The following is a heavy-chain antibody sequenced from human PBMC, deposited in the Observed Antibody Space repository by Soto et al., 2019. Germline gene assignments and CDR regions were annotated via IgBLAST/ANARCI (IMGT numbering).Heavy chain of an antibody. Sequence: GGSLRLSCAASGFTFSSYAMSWVRQAPGKGLEWVSAISGSGGSTYYADSVKGRFTISRDNSKNTLYLQMNSLRAEDTAVYYCAKSRDPSGIAVAGTSSGYWGQGTLVTVSS. J-gene: IGHJ4*02. D-gene: IGHD6-19*01. V-gene: IGHV3-23*01. CDR2: ISGSGGST. CDR1: GFTFSSYA. CDR3: AKSRDPSGIAVAGTSSGY.